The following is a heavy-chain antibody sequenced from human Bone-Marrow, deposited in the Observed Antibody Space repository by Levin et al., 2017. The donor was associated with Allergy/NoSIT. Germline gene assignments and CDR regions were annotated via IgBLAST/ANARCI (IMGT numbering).Heavy chain of an antibody. J-gene: IGHJ4*02. D-gene: IGHD2-8*02. CDR1: GYTFTNYF. Sequence: ASVKVSCKASGYTFTNYFINWVRQAPGQGLEWVGWINTKTGNPTYAQAFTGRFVLSLDTSVTTAYLQISSLRADDTAVYYCARRYCAGGVCYRDFWGQGTLVTVSS. CDR3: ARRYCAGGVCYRDF. CDR2: INTKTGNP. V-gene: IGHV7-4-1*02.